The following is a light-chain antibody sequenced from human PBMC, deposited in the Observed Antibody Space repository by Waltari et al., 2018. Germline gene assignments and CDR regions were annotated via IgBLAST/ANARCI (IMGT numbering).Light chain of an antibody. CDR3: QQCDNWPPLT. CDR1: QSVRSF. V-gene: IGKV3-11*01. CDR2: EAS. Sequence: EIVLTQSPATLSLSPGERATLSCRASQSVRSFLAWYQHKPVQARRLLTYEASKSATGVPDRFSGSGSGTDFSLTISSLEPEDFAVYYCQQCDNWPPLTFGGGTKVE. J-gene: IGKJ4*01.